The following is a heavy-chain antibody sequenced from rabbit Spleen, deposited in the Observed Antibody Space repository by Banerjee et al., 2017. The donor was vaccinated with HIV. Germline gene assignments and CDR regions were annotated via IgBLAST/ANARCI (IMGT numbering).Heavy chain of an antibody. CDR2: INAATAKP. D-gene: IGHD1-1*01. J-gene: IGHJ4*01. CDR3: ARDLVGVIGWNFGW. Sequence: QEQLVESGGGLVQPEGSLTLTCKASGFSFGDRDVMCWVRQAPGKGLEWIACINAATAKPVYATWAKGRFTISRTSSTTVTLRMTSLTAADTATYFCARDLVGVIGWNFGWWGPGPLVTVS. CDR1: GFSFGDRDV. V-gene: IGHV1S45*01.